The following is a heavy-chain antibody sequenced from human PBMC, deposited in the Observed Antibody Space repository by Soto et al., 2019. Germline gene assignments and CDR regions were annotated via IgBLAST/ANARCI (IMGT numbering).Heavy chain of an antibody. CDR3: ATYTGYDLTY. V-gene: IGHV3-15*01. Sequence: VQLVESGGGLVQPGGSLRLSCAASGFTFSNAWMNWVRQVPGKGLEWLGRIKSKTDGGTTYYAAPVKGRITISRDDSINTVYLQINSLKTEDTGVYYCATYTGYDLTYLGRGTLVTVSS. CDR1: GFTFSNAW. J-gene: IGHJ4*02. CDR2: IKSKTDGGTT. D-gene: IGHD5-12*01.